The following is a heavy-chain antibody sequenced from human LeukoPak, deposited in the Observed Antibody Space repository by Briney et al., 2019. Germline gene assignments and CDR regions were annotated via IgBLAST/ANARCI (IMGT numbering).Heavy chain of an antibody. CDR3: ARSRSVDIVVVPAAKRTDWFDP. CDR1: GFTFSSYA. Sequence: GGSLRLSCAASGFTFSSYAMHWVRQAPGKGQEYVSAISSNGGSTYYANSVKGRFTISRDNSKNTLYLQMGSLRAEDMAVYYCARSRSVDIVVVPAAKRTDWFDPWGQGTLVTVSS. CDR2: ISSNGGST. D-gene: IGHD2-2*01. J-gene: IGHJ5*02. V-gene: IGHV3-64*01.